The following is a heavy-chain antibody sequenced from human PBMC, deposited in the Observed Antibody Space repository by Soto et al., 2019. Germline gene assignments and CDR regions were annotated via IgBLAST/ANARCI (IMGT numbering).Heavy chain of an antibody. J-gene: IGHJ5*01. CDR3: ARDTGYDDGSGYYYGLDS. CDR1: GGSVSRGSYY. CDR2: IFNSGST. Sequence: QVQLQESGPGLVKPSETLSLTCTVSGGSVSRGSYYWSWIRQPPGKRLEWIGYIFNSGSTNYNPSLKSRVIMSVDTSKNQFSLKLRSVTAADTAVYCCARDTGYDDGSGYYYGLDSWGQGTLVTVSS. V-gene: IGHV4-61*01. D-gene: IGHD3-22*01.